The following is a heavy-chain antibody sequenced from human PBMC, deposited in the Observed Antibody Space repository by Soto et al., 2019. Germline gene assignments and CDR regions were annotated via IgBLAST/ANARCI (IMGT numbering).Heavy chain of an antibody. CDR3: ARDARIEAAGHNWFDP. V-gene: IGHV1-18*01. Sequence: ASVKVSCKASGYTFTSYGISWVRQAPGQGLEWMGWISAYNGNTDYAQKLQGRVTMTTDTSTSTAYMELRSLRSDDTAVYYCARDARIEAAGHNWFDPWGQGTLVTVSS. J-gene: IGHJ5*02. CDR2: ISAYNGNT. CDR1: GYTFTSYG. D-gene: IGHD6-13*01.